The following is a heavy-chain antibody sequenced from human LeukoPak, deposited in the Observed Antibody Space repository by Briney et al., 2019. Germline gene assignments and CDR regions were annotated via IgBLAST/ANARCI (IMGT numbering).Heavy chain of an antibody. D-gene: IGHD2-2*01. CDR2: IHHSGHT. Sequence: PSETLSLTCTVSGDSVISGTSFWGWIRQHPGKGLEWVGYIHHSGHTYDNPSLQSRVIISMDKSKNQFSLKLNSVTAADTAVYYCARYCSSTSCPFDYWGQGALVIVSS. CDR1: GDSVISGTSF. CDR3: ARYCSSTSCPFDY. V-gene: IGHV4-31*03. J-gene: IGHJ4*02.